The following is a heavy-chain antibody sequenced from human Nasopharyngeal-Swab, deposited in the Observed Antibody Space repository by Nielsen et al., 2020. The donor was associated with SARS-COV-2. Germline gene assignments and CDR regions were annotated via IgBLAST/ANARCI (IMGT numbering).Heavy chain of an antibody. Sequence: GGSLRLSCAASGFTFSSYGMHWVRQAPGKGLEWVAVISYDGSNKYYADSVKGRFTISRDNAKNSLYLQMNSLRAEDTAVNYCARARGEQWLVRSRYMDVWGKGTTVTASS. CDR1: GFTFSSYG. CDR2: ISYDGSNK. D-gene: IGHD6-19*01. J-gene: IGHJ6*03. V-gene: IGHV3-30*03. CDR3: ARARGEQWLVRSRYMDV.